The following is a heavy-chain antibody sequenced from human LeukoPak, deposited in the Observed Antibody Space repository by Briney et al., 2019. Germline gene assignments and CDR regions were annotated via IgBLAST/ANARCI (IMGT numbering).Heavy chain of an antibody. CDR2: ISAYNGNT. D-gene: IGHD2-8*01. CDR3: ARAPNIVLMVYGLDY. CDR1: GYTFTSYG. Sequence: AASVKVSCKASGYTFTSYGISWVRQAPGQGLEWMGWISAYNGNTNYAQKLQGRVTMTTDTSTSTAYMELRSLRSDDTAVYYCARAPNIVLMVYGLDYWGQGTLVTVSS. V-gene: IGHV1-18*01. J-gene: IGHJ4*02.